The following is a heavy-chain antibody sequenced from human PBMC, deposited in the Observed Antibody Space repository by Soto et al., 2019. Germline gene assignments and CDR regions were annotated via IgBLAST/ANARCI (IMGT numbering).Heavy chain of an antibody. V-gene: IGHV4-31*03. CDR3: AAKLGTTHYFDF. CDR1: GDPVSSGSYY. Sequence: SETLSLTCSVSGDPVSSGSYYWTWVRQHPVKGLEWIGYIYHTGSTYYNPPLQSRLIMSIDTSKNQFSLHLYSVTAADTAVYFCAAKLGTTHYFDFWGQGSLVTVSS. D-gene: IGHD7-27*01. J-gene: IGHJ4*02. CDR2: IYHTGST.